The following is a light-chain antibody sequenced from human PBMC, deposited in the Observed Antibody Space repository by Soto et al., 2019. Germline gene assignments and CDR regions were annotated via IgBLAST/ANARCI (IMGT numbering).Light chain of an antibody. CDR2: EVS. V-gene: IGLV2-14*01. J-gene: IGLJ2*01. Sequence: QSALTQPASVSGSPGQSITISCTGTSSDVGGYNYVSWYQQHPGKAPKLMIYEVSYWPSGVSTRFSGSKSGNTASLTISGLQAEDEADYYCSSYTSTATIFFGGGTKVTVL. CDR3: SSYTSTATIF. CDR1: SSDVGGYNY.